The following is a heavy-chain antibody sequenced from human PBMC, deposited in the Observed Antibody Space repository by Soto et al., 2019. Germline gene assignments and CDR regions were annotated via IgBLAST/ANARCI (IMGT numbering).Heavy chain of an antibody. V-gene: IGHV4-4*07. CDR3: ARALGGRGPGGWKDNNYGMGV. Sequence: PSETLSLTCSISGDSITNYYWSWIRQPAGEGLEWIGRIDTSGNINYNPTLKSRVSMSIDTSKKQLSLKLTSVTAADTAVYYCARALGGRGPGGWKDNNYGMGVWGQGTSVTVSS. D-gene: IGHD1-1*01. CDR2: IDTSGNI. J-gene: IGHJ6*02. CDR1: GDSITNYY.